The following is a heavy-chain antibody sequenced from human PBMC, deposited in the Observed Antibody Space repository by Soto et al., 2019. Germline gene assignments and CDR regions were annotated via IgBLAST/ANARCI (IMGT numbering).Heavy chain of an antibody. V-gene: IGHV4-39*01. CDR2: IKYSGTT. D-gene: IGHD1-26*01. CDR1: GGTISSSRCH. J-gene: IGHJ3*02. CDR3: ARHGITGSYSAAFDI. Sequence: SETRCLRYSGAGGTISSSRCHWGWIRQAPGKGLEWIASIKYSGTTFYNPSLKSLGTVSVYTPKNQLALKLSSVTAAETAVYYCARHGITGSYSAAFDIWGQGTMVTVS.